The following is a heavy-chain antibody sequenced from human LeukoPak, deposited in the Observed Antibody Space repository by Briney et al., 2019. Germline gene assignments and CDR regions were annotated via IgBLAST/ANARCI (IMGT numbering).Heavy chain of an antibody. Sequence: GGSLRLSCAASGFTFSSYAMSWVRQAPGKGLEWVSAISGSGGSTYYADSVKGRFTISRDNSKNTLYLQMNSLRAEDTAVYYCASEMYYDILTGYYLGAFDIWGQGTMVAVSS. V-gene: IGHV3-23*01. D-gene: IGHD3-9*01. CDR2: ISGSGGST. CDR3: ASEMYYDILTGYYLGAFDI. CDR1: GFTFSSYA. J-gene: IGHJ3*02.